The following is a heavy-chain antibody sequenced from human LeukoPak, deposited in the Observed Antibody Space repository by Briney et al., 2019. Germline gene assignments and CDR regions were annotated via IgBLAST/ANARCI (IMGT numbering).Heavy chain of an antibody. Sequence: GGSLRLSCAASGFTVSSNYMSWVRQAPGEGLEWVSVIYSGGSTYYADSVKGRFTISRDNSKNTLYLRMNSLRAEDTAVYYCARVPRSSGWTYFDYWGQGTLVTVSS. V-gene: IGHV3-66*01. D-gene: IGHD6-19*01. CDR3: ARVPRSSGWTYFDY. J-gene: IGHJ4*02. CDR1: GFTVSSNY. CDR2: IYSGGST.